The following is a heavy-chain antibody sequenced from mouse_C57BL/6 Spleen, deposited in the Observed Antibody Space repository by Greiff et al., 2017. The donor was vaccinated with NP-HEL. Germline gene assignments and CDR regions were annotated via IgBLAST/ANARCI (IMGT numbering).Heavy chain of an antibody. D-gene: IGHD1-1*01. V-gene: IGHV14-3*01. CDR1: GFNIKNTY. CDR3: ARSDGSSSYAMDY. J-gene: IGHJ4*01. CDR2: IDPANGNT. Sequence: VQLKESVAELVRPGASVKLSCTASGFNIKNTYMHWVKQRPEQGLEWIGRIDPANGNTKYAPKFQGKATITADTSSNTAYLQLSSLTSEDTAIYYCARSDGSSSYAMDYWGQGTSVTVSS.